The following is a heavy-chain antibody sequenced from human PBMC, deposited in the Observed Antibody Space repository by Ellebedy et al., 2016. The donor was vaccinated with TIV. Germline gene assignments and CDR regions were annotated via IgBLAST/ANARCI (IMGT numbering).Heavy chain of an antibody. CDR2: IGTAGDT. J-gene: IGHJ4*01. D-gene: IGHD6-19*01. V-gene: IGHV3-13*01. Sequence: GESLKISCAASGFTFRNYDMSWVRQTSGNGLEWVTGIGTAGDTYYPGSVEGRFTVSRDNDKNSLYLQMNNLGAEDTAVYYCARANGGPVAGFLDDWGHGTLVTVSS. CDR1: GFTFRNYD. CDR3: ARANGGPVAGFLDD.